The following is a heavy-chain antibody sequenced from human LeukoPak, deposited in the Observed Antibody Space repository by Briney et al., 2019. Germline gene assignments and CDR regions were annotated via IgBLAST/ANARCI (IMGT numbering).Heavy chain of an antibody. CDR1: GYTFKSYG. Sequence: ASVKVSCKASGYTFKSYGISWVRQAPGQGLEWMGWISSYNGNTNYAQKVQGRVTMTTDTSTTTAYMELRSLRSDDTAVYYCARDTCSSTSCDFDYWGQGTLVTVPS. CDR3: ARDTCSSTSCDFDY. D-gene: IGHD2-2*01. CDR2: ISSYNGNT. V-gene: IGHV1-18*04. J-gene: IGHJ4*02.